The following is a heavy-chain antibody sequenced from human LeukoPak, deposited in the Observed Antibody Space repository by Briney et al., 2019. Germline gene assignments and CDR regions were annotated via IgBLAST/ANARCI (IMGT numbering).Heavy chain of an antibody. Sequence: GGSLRLSCAASGFTFSSYAMSWVRQAPGKGLEWVSAISGSGGSTYYADSVKGRFTISRDNSKNTLYLQMNCLRAEDTAVYYCAKVGRKYYGSGTQNFDYWGQGTLVTVSS. D-gene: IGHD3-10*01. CDR2: ISGSGGST. J-gene: IGHJ4*02. CDR1: GFTFSSYA. CDR3: AKVGRKYYGSGTQNFDY. V-gene: IGHV3-23*01.